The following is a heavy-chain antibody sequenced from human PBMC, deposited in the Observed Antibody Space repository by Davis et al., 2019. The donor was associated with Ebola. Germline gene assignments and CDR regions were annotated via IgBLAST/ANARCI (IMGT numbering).Heavy chain of an antibody. D-gene: IGHD3-9*01. CDR3: ARPSLRYFDWLLGIDYFDY. CDR1: GFTFSSYS. Sequence: ESLKISCAASGFTFSSYSMNWVRQAPGKGLEWVSSISSSSSYIYYADSVKVRFTISRDNAKNSLYLQMNSLRAEDTAVYYCARPSLRYFDWLLGIDYFDYWGQGTLVTVSS. CDR2: ISSSSSYI. V-gene: IGHV3-21*01. J-gene: IGHJ4*02.